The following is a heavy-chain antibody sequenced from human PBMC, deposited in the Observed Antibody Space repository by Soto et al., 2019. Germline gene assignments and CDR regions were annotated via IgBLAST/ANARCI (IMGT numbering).Heavy chain of an antibody. V-gene: IGHV1-8*01. D-gene: IGHD6-6*01. Sequence: ASVKVSCKASGYTFTSYDINWVRQATGQGLEWMGWMNPNSGNTGYAQKFQGRVTMTRNTSISTAYMELSSLRSEDTAVYYCARGPAEPDIMGDSSSVGYYYYMDVWGKGTTVTVSS. CDR1: GYTFTSYD. J-gene: IGHJ6*03. CDR3: ARGPAEPDIMGDSSSVGYYYYMDV. CDR2: MNPNSGNT.